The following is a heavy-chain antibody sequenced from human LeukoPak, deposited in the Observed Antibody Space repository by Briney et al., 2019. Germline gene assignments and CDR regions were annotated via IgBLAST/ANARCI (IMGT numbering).Heavy chain of an antibody. V-gene: IGHV3-21*01. CDR3: ARDSGYCSGGSCYPQYFQH. D-gene: IGHD2-15*01. CDR2: ISSSSSYI. CDR1: GFTFSSYS. Sequence: GGSLRLSCAASGFTFSSYSMNWVRQAPGKGLEWVSSISSSSSYIYYADSVKGRFTISRDNAKNSLYLQMNSLRAEDTAVYYCARDSGYCSGGSCYPQYFQHWGQGTLVTVSS. J-gene: IGHJ1*01.